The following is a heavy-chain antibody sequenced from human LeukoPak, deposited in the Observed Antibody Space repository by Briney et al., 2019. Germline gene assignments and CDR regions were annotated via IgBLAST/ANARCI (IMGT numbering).Heavy chain of an antibody. CDR3: ARDEYSSSWYYYYYYMDV. J-gene: IGHJ6*03. V-gene: IGHV3-11*04. Sequence: GGSLRLSCAASGFTFSDAWMSWIRQAPGKGLEWVSYISSSGSTIYYADSVKGRFTISRDNAKNSLYLQMNSLRAEDTAVYYCARDEYSSSWYYYYYYMDVWGKGTTVTVSS. D-gene: IGHD6-13*01. CDR1: GFTFSDAW. CDR2: ISSSGSTI.